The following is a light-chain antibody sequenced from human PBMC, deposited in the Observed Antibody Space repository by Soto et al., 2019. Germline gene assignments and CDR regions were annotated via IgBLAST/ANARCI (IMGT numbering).Light chain of an antibody. CDR2: EVS. V-gene: IGLV2-8*01. Sequence: QSALTQPPPASGSPGQSVTISCTGTSSDVGGYNYVSWYQQHPGKAPKLMIYEVSKRPSGVPDRFSGSKSGNTASLTVSGLQAEDEADYYCSSYAGSNNNYVFGTGTKLTVL. CDR3: SSYAGSNNNYV. CDR1: SSDVGGYNY. J-gene: IGLJ1*01.